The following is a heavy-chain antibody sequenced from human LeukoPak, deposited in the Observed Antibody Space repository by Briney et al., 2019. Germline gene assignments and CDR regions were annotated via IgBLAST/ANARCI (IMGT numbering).Heavy chain of an antibody. CDR2: ISYDGSNK. Sequence: GGSLRLSCAASGFTFSSYAMHWVRQAPGKGLEWVAVISYDGSNKYYADSVKGRFTISRVNSKNTLYLQMNSLRAEDTAVYYCAKDIERGYNWNDGRFDYWGQGTLVTVSS. V-gene: IGHV3-30*04. J-gene: IGHJ4*02. D-gene: IGHD1-1*01. CDR1: GFTFSSYA. CDR3: AKDIERGYNWNDGRFDY.